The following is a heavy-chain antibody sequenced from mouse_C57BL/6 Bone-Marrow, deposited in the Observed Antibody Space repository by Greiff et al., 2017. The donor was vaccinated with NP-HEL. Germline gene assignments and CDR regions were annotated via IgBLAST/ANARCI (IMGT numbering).Heavy chain of an antibody. D-gene: IGHD4-1*01. CDR2: ISNGGGST. CDR1: GFTFSDYY. CDR3: ARQLGGGFAY. J-gene: IGHJ3*01. Sequence: EVQLHESGGGLVQPGGSLKLSCAASGFTFSDYYMYWVRQTPEKRLEWVAYISNGGGSTYYPDTVKGRFTISRDNAKNTLYLQMSRLKSEDTAMYYCARQLGGGFAYWGQGTLVTVSA. V-gene: IGHV5-12*01.